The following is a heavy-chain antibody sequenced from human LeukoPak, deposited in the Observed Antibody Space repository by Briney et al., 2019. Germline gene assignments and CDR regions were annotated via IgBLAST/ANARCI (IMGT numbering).Heavy chain of an antibody. CDR2: ISSSSSYI. D-gene: IGHD2-2*01. CDR1: GFTFSSYS. J-gene: IGHJ4*02. CDR3: ARGRYSSRSGGYYFDI. Sequence: GGSLRLSCAASGFTFSSYSMNWVRQAPGKGLEWVSSISSSSSYIYYADSVKGRFTFSRDNAKNSLSLQMNSLRAEDTAVYYCARGRYSSRSGGYYFDIWGQGTLVTVSS. V-gene: IGHV3-21*01.